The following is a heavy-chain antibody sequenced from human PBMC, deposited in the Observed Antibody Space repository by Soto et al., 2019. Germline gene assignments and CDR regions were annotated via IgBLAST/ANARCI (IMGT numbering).Heavy chain of an antibody. CDR1: GFTFTRYS. V-gene: IGHV3-21*06. Sequence: KPGGSLRLSCAASGFTFTRYSMNWVRQAPGKGLEWVSSISSTTNYIYYGDSMKGRFTISRDNAKNSLYLEMNSLRAEDTAVYYGARESEDLTSNFDYWGQGTLVTVSS. J-gene: IGHJ4*02. CDR2: ISSTTNYI. CDR3: ARESEDLTSNFDY.